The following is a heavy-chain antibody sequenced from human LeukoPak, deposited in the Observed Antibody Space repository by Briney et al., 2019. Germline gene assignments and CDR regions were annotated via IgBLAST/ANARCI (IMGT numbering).Heavy chain of an antibody. Sequence: PSETLSLSCNVSGGSISSYYWRWIRQPPGKGLAWIGYNYYSWSANYNPSLKSRVTISVDTSKNQFSLKLGYVTAADTAVYYCTRSYGSGSPCDLWGRGTLVSVSS. CDR1: GGSISSYY. D-gene: IGHD3-10*01. CDR3: TRSYGSGSPCDL. J-gene: IGHJ2*01. V-gene: IGHV4-59*12. CDR2: NYYSWSA.